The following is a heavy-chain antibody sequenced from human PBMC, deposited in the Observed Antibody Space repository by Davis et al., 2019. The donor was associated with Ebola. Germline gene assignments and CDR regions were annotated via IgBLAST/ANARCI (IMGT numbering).Heavy chain of an antibody. CDR3: TRGFGYGDYDGY. Sequence: PGGSLKLSCAASGFTFSGSAMHWVRQASGKGLEWVGRIRSKANSYATAYAASVKGRFTIPRDDSKNTAYLQMNSLKTEDTAVYYCTRGFGYGDYDGYWGQGTLVTVSS. V-gene: IGHV3-73*01. D-gene: IGHD4-17*01. CDR2: IRSKANSYAT. J-gene: IGHJ4*02. CDR1: GFTFSGSA.